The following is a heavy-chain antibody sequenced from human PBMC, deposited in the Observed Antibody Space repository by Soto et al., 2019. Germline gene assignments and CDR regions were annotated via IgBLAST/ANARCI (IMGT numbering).Heavy chain of an antibody. CDR1: GGSISSYY. V-gene: IGHV4-59*08. J-gene: IGHJ6*02. Sequence: QVQLQESGPGLVKPSETLSLTCTVSGGSISSYYWSWIRQPPGKGPEWIGYIYYSGSTNYNPSLKSRVTISVDTSKNQFSLKLSSVTAADTAVYYCARSTTKYGMDVWGQGTTVTVSS. CDR2: IYYSGST. D-gene: IGHD1-1*01. CDR3: ARSTTKYGMDV.